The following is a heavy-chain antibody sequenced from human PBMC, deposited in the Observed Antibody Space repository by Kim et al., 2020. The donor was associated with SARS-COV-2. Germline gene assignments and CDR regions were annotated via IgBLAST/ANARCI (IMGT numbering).Heavy chain of an antibody. V-gene: IGHV4-39*01. Sequence: SETLSLTCTVSGGSISSSSYYWGWIRQPPGKGLEWIGSIYYSGSTYYNPSLKSRVTISVDTSKNQFSLKLSSVTAADTAVYYCARAYSSSWYHYYYYGMDVWGQGTTVTVSS. D-gene: IGHD6-13*01. CDR3: ARAYSSSWYHYYYYGMDV. CDR1: GGSISSSSYY. CDR2: IYYSGST. J-gene: IGHJ6*02.